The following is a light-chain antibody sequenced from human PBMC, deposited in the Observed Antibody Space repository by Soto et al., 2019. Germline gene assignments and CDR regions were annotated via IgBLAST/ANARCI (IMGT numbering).Light chain of an antibody. Sequence: IIDCRSTLTAKIGDRVTITCRASQSISSWLAWYQQKPGKAPKLLIYDASSLESGVPSRFSGSGSGTEFTLTISSLQPDDFATYYCPQYTSYSSPFAHPTKADIK. V-gene: IGKV1-5*01. J-gene: IGKJ1*01. CDR3: PQYTSYSSP. CDR2: DAS. CDR1: QSISSW.